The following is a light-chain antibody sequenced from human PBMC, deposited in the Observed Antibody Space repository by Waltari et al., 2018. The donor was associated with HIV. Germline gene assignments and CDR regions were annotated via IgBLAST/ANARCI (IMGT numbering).Light chain of an antibody. V-gene: IGLV8-61*01. CDR2: STD. J-gene: IGLJ3*02. CDR1: SGSVSTTYY. Sequence: QTVVTQEPSFSVSPGGTVPPTFCLSSGSVSTTYYPSWYKQSPGQAPRTLIYSTDIRSSGAPARFSGSILGNKAALTITGAQAEDEADYYCVVYLSSGSWVFGGGTKVTVL. CDR3: VVYLSSGSWV.